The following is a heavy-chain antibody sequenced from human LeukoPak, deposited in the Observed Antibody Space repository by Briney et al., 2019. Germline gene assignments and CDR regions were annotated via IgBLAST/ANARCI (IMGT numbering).Heavy chain of an antibody. CDR1: GGSISSYY. J-gene: IGHJ3*02. V-gene: IGHV4-59*01. CDR3: ARPGVRYDPLDAFGI. Sequence: SETLSLTCTVSGGSISSYYWSWIRQPPGKGLEWIGYIYYSGSTNYNPSLKSRVTISVDTSKNQFSLKLSSVTAADTAVYYCARPGVRYDPLDAFGIWGQGTMVTVSS. D-gene: IGHD3-3*01. CDR2: IYYSGST.